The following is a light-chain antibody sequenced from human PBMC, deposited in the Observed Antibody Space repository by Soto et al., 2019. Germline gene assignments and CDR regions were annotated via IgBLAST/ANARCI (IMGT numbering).Light chain of an antibody. CDR2: DAS. V-gene: IGKV3D-20*01. CDR3: QHYRSLPPMWT. Sequence: EIVLTQSPAALSLSPGERATLSCGASQSVAGNFLAWYQHKPGLAPRLLIYDASIRANDIPDRFSGGGSGTDFTLTISRLEPEDSAVYYCQHYRSLPPMWTFGLGTKVEI. CDR1: QSVAGNF. J-gene: IGKJ1*01.